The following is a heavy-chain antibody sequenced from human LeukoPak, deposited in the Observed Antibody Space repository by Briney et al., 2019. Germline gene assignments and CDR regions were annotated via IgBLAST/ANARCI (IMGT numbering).Heavy chain of an antibody. Sequence: GGSLRLSCAASGFTFTTYAMTWVRQAPGKGLGWVSTVSGSDNTYYADSVKGRFTISRDNSKNTLYLQMNSLRAEDTAVYYCAVMGGYSGSYFDYWGPGTLVTVSS. V-gene: IGHV3-23*01. D-gene: IGHD1-26*01. CDR1: GFTFTTYA. CDR2: VSGSDNT. J-gene: IGHJ4*02. CDR3: AVMGGYSGSYFDY.